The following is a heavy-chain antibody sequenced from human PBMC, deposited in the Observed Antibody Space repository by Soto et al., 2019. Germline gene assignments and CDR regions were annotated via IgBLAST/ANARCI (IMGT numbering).Heavy chain of an antibody. J-gene: IGHJ5*02. Sequence: SETLSFTCTVSGDSICSNYWSWIRQPAGKGLEWIGRIYSSGSTNYNPALKSRVTMSVDTSKNQFSLKLSSVTAADTAVYYCARVGSSLFGDWFDPWGQGTLVTVSS. D-gene: IGHD6-13*01. V-gene: IGHV4-4*07. CDR1: GDSICSNY. CDR2: IYSSGST. CDR3: ARVGSSLFGDWFDP.